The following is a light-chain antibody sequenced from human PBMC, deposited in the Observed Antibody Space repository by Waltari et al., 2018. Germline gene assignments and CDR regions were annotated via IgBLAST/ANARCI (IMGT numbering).Light chain of an antibody. Sequence: QSALTQPASVSGSPGQSITLPCSGTSSAVGRYNHVPWYQQHPGEVPRLLIYDVFQRPSGVSSRFSGSKSDNTASLTISGLQADDEADYFCCSYAGTYTFVVFGGGTKLTVL. CDR3: CSYAGTYTFVV. CDR2: DVF. V-gene: IGLV2-23*02. J-gene: IGLJ2*01. CDR1: SSAVGRYNH.